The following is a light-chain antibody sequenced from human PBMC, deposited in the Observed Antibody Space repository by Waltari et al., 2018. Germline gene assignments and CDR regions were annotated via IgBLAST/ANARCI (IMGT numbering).Light chain of an antibody. CDR2: GNT. J-gene: IGLJ1*01. CDR3: QSYDSNLSGSGV. CDR1: SSTIWARFD. Sequence: QSVLTQPPSVSGAPGQRVTISCTGRSSTIWARFDVHWYQQLPGAAPKLLIFGNTNRPSGVPDRFSGSKSGTSASLAITGLQAEDEADYYCQSYDSNLSGSGVFGTGTKVTVL. V-gene: IGLV1-40*01.